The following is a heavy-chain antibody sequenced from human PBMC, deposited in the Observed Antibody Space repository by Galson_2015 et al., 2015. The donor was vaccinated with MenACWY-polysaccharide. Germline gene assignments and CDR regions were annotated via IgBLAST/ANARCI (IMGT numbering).Heavy chain of an antibody. Sequence: TLRLSCAASGVWFSPAWVYWVRQTPGKGLEWVGRLLTKTDGGTTDYAAPVRARFSISRDDSRNTLYLQTNSLKTEDTAVYFCTTSAYGGPDYWGQGTLVNVSS. J-gene: IGHJ4*02. CDR2: LLTKTDGGTT. CDR1: GVWFSPAW. CDR3: TTSAYGGPDY. D-gene: IGHD4-23*01. V-gene: IGHV3-15*01.